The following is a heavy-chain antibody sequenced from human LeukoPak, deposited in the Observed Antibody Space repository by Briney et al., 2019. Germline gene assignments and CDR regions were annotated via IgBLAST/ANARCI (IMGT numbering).Heavy chain of an antibody. J-gene: IGHJ4*02. D-gene: IGHD2-15*01. CDR3: AKKGGGFDY. CDR1: GFTFDDYA. CDR2: ISWNSGSI. Sequence: GGSLRLSCAASGFTFDDYAMHWVRRAPGKGLEWVSGISWNSGSIGYADSVKGRFTISRDNAKNSLYLQMNSLRAEDTALYYCAKKGGGFDYWGQGTLVTVSS. V-gene: IGHV3-9*01.